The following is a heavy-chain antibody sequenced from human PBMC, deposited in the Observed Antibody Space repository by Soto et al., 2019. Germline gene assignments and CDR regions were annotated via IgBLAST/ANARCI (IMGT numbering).Heavy chain of an antibody. J-gene: IGHJ6*02. CDR2: MNPNSGNT. D-gene: IGHD5-12*01. Sequence: ASVKVSCKASGYTFTSYDINWVRQATGQGLEWMGWMNPNSGNTGYAQKFQGRVTMTRNTSISTAYMELSSLRSEDTAVYYCARGLEWLRFYYYYGMNVWGQVSTGTVSS. CDR1: GYTFTSYD. V-gene: IGHV1-8*01. CDR3: ARGLEWLRFYYYYGMNV.